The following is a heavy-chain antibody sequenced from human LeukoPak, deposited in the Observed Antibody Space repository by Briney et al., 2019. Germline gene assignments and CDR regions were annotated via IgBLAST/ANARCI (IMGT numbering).Heavy chain of an antibody. V-gene: IGHV3-33*06. D-gene: IGHD3-22*01. CDR1: GFTFSSYG. CDR2: IWYDGSNK. J-gene: IGHJ4*02. Sequence: GGSLRLSCAASGFTFSSYGMHWVRQAPGKGLEGVAIIWYDGSNKYYADSVKVRFTISRDNSKNTLYLQMNSMRAEDTAVYYCAKDFSYYDSSGSGPDYWGQGTLVTVSS. CDR3: AKDFSYYDSSGSGPDY.